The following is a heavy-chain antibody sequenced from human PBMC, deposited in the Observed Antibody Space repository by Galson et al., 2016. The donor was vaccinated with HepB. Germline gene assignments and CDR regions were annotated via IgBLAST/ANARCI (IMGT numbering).Heavy chain of an antibody. D-gene: IGHD4/OR15-4a*01. Sequence: SLRLSCAASGFAFHSYTMGWVRQAPGKGLQWVSDITPTGDSTYYADPVTGRFTISRDNSKYTLYLQMNSLRVEDTAVYYCTKAKTMVGSAYDYWGRGTLVTVSS. CDR2: ITPTGDST. CDR3: TKAKTMVGSAYDY. J-gene: IGHJ4*02. V-gene: IGHV3-23*01. CDR1: GFAFHSYT.